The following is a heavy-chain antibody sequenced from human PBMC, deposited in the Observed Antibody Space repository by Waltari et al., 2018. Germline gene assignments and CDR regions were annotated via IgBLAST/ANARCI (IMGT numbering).Heavy chain of an antibody. Sequence: QVQLVESGGGVVQPGGSLGFSWAGSEFTSVSYGMHGVGQAPGKGLEWVAFIRYDGSNKYYADSVKGRFTISRDNSKNTLYLQMNSLRAEDTAVYYCAKDEGDIVVVPAAPDYWGQGTLVTVSS. D-gene: IGHD2-2*01. V-gene: IGHV3-30*02. CDR2: IRYDGSNK. CDR3: AKDEGDIVVVPAAPDY. J-gene: IGHJ4*02. CDR1: EFTSVSYG.